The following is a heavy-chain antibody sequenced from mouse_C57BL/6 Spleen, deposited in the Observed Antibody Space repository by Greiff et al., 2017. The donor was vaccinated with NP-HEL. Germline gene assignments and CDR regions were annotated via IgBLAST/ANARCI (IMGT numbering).Heavy chain of an antibody. Sequence: EVQLQQSGPELVKPGASVKISCKASGYTFTDYYMNWVKQSHGKSLEWIGDINPNNGGTSYNQKFKGKATLTVDKSSSTAYMELRSLTSEDSAVYYCASLGMEGFAYWGQGTLVTVSA. CDR1: GYTFTDYY. D-gene: IGHD2-3*01. CDR2: INPNNGGT. CDR3: ASLGMEGFAY. V-gene: IGHV1-26*01. J-gene: IGHJ3*01.